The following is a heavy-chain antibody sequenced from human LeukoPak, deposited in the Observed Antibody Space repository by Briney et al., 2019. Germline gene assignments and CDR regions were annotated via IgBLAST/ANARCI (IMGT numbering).Heavy chain of an antibody. Sequence: PSETLSLTCAVYGGSLSGYYWSWIRQPPGKGLEWVGESNHSGRSNYNPSLKSRVTISVDMSKNQLSLKLSSVTAADTAVYYCTRGGIAVAVDYWGQGTLVTVSS. V-gene: IGHV4-34*01. J-gene: IGHJ4*02. D-gene: IGHD6-19*01. CDR1: GGSLSGYY. CDR2: SNHSGRS. CDR3: TRGGIAVAVDY.